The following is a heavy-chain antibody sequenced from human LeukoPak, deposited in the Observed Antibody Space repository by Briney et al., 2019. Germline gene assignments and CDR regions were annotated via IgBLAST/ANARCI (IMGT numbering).Heavy chain of an antibody. CDR3: AREGLPLFNYYMDV. Sequence: ASVKVSCKASGYTFTSYPMNWVRQAPGQGLEWMGRSNINTGNPTYAQGFTGRSVFSLDTSVSTAYLQISSLKAEDTAVYYCAREGLPLFNYYMDVWGKGTTVTVSS. CDR1: GYTFTSYP. D-gene: IGHD2-15*01. V-gene: IGHV7-4-1*02. J-gene: IGHJ6*03. CDR2: SNINTGNP.